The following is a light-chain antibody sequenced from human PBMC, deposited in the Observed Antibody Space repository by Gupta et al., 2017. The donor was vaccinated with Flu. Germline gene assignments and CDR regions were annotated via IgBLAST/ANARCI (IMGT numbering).Light chain of an antibody. CDR2: DVT. V-gene: IGLV2-11*01. Sequence: QSALPQPRSVSGSPGPSVTISCTGTSSDIGYYDYVSWFQQHPGKAPKLIIYDVTKRSSGVPARFSGSKSGYTASLTISGLQAEDEADYHCCSFAGSYTVVFGGGTKLTVL. CDR3: CSFAGSYTVV. J-gene: IGLJ2*01. CDR1: SSDIGYYDY.